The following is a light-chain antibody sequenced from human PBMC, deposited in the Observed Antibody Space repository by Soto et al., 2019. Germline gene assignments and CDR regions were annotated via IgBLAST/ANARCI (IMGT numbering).Light chain of an antibody. J-gene: IGLJ1*01. CDR3: SSYTSSSTLSV. Sequence: QSALTQPASVSGSPGQSITISCTGTSSDVGGYNYVSWYQQHPGKAPKVMIYDVSNRPSGFSNRFSGSKSGNTASLTISRLQAEDAADYYRSSYTSSSTLSVFGTGTQLTVL. CDR2: DVS. CDR1: SSDVGGYNY. V-gene: IGLV2-14*01.